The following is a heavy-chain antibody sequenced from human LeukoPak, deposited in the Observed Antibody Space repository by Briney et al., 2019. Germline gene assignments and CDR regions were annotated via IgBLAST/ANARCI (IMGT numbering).Heavy chain of an antibody. CDR2: ISDSGGTR. D-gene: IGHD6-19*01. J-gene: IGHJ4*02. Sequence: GGSLRLSCAASGFTFSSYEMNWVRQAPGKGLEWVSYISDSGGTRFYADSVKGRFTISRDNAKNSLYLQMNSLRDEDTALYYCARVPYSTGAFDYWGQGTLVTVSS. V-gene: IGHV3-48*03. CDR3: ARVPYSTGAFDY. CDR1: GFTFSSYE.